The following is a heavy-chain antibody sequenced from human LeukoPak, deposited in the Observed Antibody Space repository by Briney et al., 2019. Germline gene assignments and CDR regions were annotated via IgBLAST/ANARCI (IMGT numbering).Heavy chain of an antibody. CDR1: GGSFSGYY. V-gene: IGHV4-34*01. D-gene: IGHD6-25*01. CDR3: ASRYTSAWYYFYYYMDV. J-gene: IGHJ6*03. CDR2: INHSGST. Sequence: SETLSLTCAVYGGSFSGYYWSWIRQPPGKGLEWVGEINHSGSTNYNPSLKSRVTISVDTSKNQFSLKLSSVTAADTAVYYCASRYTSAWYYFYYYMDVWGKGTTVTVSS.